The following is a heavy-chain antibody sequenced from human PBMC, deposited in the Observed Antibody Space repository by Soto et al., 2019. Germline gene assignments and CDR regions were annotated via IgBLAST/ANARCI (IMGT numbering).Heavy chain of an antibody. J-gene: IGHJ4*02. CDR2: IYSGGST. D-gene: IGHD6-13*01. CDR1: GFTVSSNY. CDR3: AKDPGYSNSWPFDY. V-gene: IGHV3-66*01. Sequence: GSLRLSCAASGFTVSSNYMSWVRQAPGKGLEWVSVIYSGGSTYYADSVKGRFTISRDNSKNTLFLQMNSLRTDDTAVYYCAKDPGYSNSWPFDYWGQGTLVTVSS.